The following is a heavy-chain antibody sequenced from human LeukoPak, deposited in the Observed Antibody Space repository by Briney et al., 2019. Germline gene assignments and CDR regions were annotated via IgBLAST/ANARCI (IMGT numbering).Heavy chain of an antibody. D-gene: IGHD5-24*01. J-gene: IGHJ4*02. Sequence: PGGSLRLSCAASGFTFSSYWMSWVRQAPGKGLEWVSAISGSGGSTYYADSVKGRFTISRDNSKNTLYLQMNSLRAEDTAVYYCASPRRWQINFLFDYWGQGTLVTVSS. CDR3: ASPRRWQINFLFDY. CDR2: ISGSGGST. CDR1: GFTFSSYW. V-gene: IGHV3-23*01.